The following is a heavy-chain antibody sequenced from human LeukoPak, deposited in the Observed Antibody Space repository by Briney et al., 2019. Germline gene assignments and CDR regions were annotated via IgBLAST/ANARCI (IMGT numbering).Heavy chain of an antibody. CDR3: ARGRWAVAGTYFDY. Sequence: SETLSLTCAVYSGSFSGYYWSWIRQPPGKGREWIGEINHSGSTNYNPSLKSRVTISVDTSKNQFSLKLSSVTAADTAVYYCARGRWAVAGTYFDYWGQGTLVTVSS. J-gene: IGHJ4*02. CDR1: SGSFSGYY. CDR2: INHSGST. V-gene: IGHV4-34*01. D-gene: IGHD6-19*01.